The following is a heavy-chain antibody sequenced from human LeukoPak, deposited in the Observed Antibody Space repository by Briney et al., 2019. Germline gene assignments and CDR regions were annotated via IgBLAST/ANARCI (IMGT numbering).Heavy chain of an antibody. CDR1: GFTFSSNW. Sequence: GGSLRLSCAASGFTFSSNWMNWLRQAPGKGLEWVANIKQDKSEKYYVDSVKGRLTISRDNAKNSLYLQMNSLRAEDTAMYYCAALYQDYWGQGTLVTVSS. CDR2: IKQDKSEK. V-gene: IGHV3-7*01. CDR3: AALYQDY. D-gene: IGHD2-2*02. J-gene: IGHJ4*02.